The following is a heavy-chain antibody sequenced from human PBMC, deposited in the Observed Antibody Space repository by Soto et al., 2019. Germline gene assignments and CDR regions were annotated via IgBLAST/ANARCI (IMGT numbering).Heavy chain of an antibody. CDR2: IYYSGST. J-gene: IGHJ3*02. D-gene: IGHD6-19*01. Sequence: SETLSLTCVVSGGSLSSYYWSWIRQPPGKGLEWIGYIYYSGSTNYNPSLKSRATISVDTSKNQFTLKLSSVTAADTAVYYCARVPWQWLGGYAFDIWGQGTMVTVSS. CDR1: GGSLSSYY. CDR3: ARVPWQWLGGYAFDI. V-gene: IGHV4-59*01.